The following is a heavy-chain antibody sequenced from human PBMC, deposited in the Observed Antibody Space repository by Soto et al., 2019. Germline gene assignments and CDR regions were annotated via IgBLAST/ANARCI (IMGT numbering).Heavy chain of an antibody. Sequence: PGGSLSLSCAASGFTFSNYAMSWVRQAPGEGLEWVSTISTSGVGSFYADFVKGRFTISRDISKNTLYLQMFSLRADDTAVYYCAKGLFSTGGFFDYWGLGTLVTVSS. CDR3: AKGLFSTGGFFDY. CDR2: ISTSGVGS. CDR1: GFTFSNYA. D-gene: IGHD6-25*01. V-gene: IGHV3-23*01. J-gene: IGHJ4*02.